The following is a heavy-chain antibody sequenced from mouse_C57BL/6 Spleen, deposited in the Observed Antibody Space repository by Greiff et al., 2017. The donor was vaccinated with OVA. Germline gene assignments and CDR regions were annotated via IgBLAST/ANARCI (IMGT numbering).Heavy chain of an antibody. V-gene: IGHV1-53*01. D-gene: IGHD1-1*01. J-gene: IGHJ4*01. CDR2: INPSNGGT. Sequence: QVQLQQPGTELVKPGASVKLSCKASGYTFTSYWMHWVKQRPGQGLEWIGNINPSNGGTNYNEKFKSKATLTVDKSSSTAYMQLSSLTSEDSAVYYCAKEGGSITTVVAGNAMDYWGQGTSVTVSS. CDR1: GYTFTSYW. CDR3: AKEGGSITTVVAGNAMDY.